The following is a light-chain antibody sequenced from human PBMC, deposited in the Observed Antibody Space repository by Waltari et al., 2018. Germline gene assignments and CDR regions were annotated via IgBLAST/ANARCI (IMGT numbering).Light chain of an antibody. CDR2: GAS. Sequence: IVLTQSPGTLSLSPGERATLSCRASQRVSRTLAWYQQKPGQAPRLLIYGASTRATGIPDRFSGSGSGTDFSLTISRLEPEDVAVYYCQHYVRLPATFGQGTKVEIK. J-gene: IGKJ1*01. V-gene: IGKV3-20*01. CDR1: QRVSRT. CDR3: QHYVRLPAT.